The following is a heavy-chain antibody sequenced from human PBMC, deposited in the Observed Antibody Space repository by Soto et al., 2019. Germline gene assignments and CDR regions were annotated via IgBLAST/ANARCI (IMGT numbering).Heavy chain of an antibody. CDR1: GFTFDDYA. D-gene: IGHD3-10*01. CDR2: ISWKGASI. CDR3: ANIPLYGSGFDC. J-gene: IGHJ4*02. Sequence: EVQLVESGGGLVQPGRSLRLSCAASGFTFDDYAIHWVRQAPGRGLELVAGISWKGASIGYADSVKGRFTISRDNAKNSLQLQRNTLRREDTSLYSCANIPLYGSGFDCWGQGTLVTVSS. V-gene: IGHV3-9*01.